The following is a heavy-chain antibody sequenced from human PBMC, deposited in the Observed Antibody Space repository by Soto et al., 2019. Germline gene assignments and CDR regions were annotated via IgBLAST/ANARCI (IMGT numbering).Heavy chain of an antibody. CDR2: ISGGNGKT. Sequence: SVKDSCKAAGYSFAGYAFHWGRQAPVQRLEWMGWISGGNGKTKSSQRFQGRVTFSRDTSASTAYMELSRLRSEDTAVYFCARERGGITIFGVTLGMDVWGPGTTVTVSS. CDR3: ARERGGITIFGVTLGMDV. J-gene: IGHJ6*02. D-gene: IGHD3-3*01. CDR1: GYSFAGYA. V-gene: IGHV1-3*01.